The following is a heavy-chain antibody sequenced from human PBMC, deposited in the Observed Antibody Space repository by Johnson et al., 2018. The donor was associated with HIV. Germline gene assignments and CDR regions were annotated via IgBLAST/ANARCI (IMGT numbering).Heavy chain of an antibody. CDR2: IKSKTDGGTT. CDR3: ITGGSGTIPSGAFDI. D-gene: IGHD1-26*01. CDR1: GFTFSNAW. Sequence: MLLVESGGGVVQPGGSLRLSCTASGFTFSNAWMNWVRHAPGKGLEWVGRIKSKTDGGTTDYAAPVKGKFTISRDDSKTTLYLQMNSLKTEDTAVYYCITGGSGTIPSGAFDIWGQGTMVTVSS. V-gene: IGHV3-15*01. J-gene: IGHJ3*02.